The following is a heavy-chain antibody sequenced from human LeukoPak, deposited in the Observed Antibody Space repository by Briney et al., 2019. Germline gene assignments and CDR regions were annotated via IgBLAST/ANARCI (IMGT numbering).Heavy chain of an antibody. Sequence: PGRSLTLSCIPSGFSFSSYGMHWVRQAPGKGLEWVAVISYDGSNKYYADSVKGRFTISRDNSKNTLYLQMNSLRAEDTAVYYCAKGGDGDYGGAFDIWGQGTMVTVSS. V-gene: IGHV3-30*18. CDR2: ISYDGSNK. CDR1: GFSFSSYG. D-gene: IGHD4-17*01. CDR3: AKGGDGDYGGAFDI. J-gene: IGHJ3*02.